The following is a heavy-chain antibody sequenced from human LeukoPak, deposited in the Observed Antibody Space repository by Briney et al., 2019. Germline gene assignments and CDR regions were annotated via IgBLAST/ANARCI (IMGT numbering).Heavy chain of an antibody. CDR1: GGSISSNNYY. CDR2: IYYSGST. CDR3: ARGRDCSSTSCYSGYYYYGMDV. D-gene: IGHD2-2*02. Sequence: SETLSLTCTVSGGSISSNNYYWGWIRQPPGKGLEWIGSIYYSGSTNYNPSLKSRVTISVDTSKNQFSLKLSSVTAADTAVYYCARGRDCSSTSCYSGYYYYGMDVWGQGTTVTVSS. J-gene: IGHJ6*02. V-gene: IGHV4-39*07.